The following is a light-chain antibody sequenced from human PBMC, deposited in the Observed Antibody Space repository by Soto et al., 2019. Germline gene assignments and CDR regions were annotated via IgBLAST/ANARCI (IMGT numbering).Light chain of an antibody. Sequence: EIVLTQSPATLSLSPGERATLSCRASQSVSSYLAWYQQKPGQAPRLLIYDASNRATGIPARFSGSGSGTDFTLTISSLEPEDFAVYYCQQHSNLTFGQGTRLEIK. J-gene: IGKJ5*01. CDR2: DAS. CDR1: QSVSSY. CDR3: QQHSNLT. V-gene: IGKV3-11*01.